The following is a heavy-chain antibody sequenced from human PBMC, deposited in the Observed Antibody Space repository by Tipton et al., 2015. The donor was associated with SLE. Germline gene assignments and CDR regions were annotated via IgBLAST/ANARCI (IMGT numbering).Heavy chain of an antibody. CDR1: GDSISTGNYY. CDR3: ARERLYSSSWFSD. J-gene: IGHJ4*02. CDR2: IYPSGST. V-gene: IGHV4-61*02. Sequence: TLSLTCTVSGDSISTGNYYWSWIRQPAGKGLEWIGRIYPSGSTNYNPSLKSRVTISVDTSKNQFSLKLSSVTAADTAVYYCARERLYSSSWFSDWGQGTLVTVSS. D-gene: IGHD6-13*01.